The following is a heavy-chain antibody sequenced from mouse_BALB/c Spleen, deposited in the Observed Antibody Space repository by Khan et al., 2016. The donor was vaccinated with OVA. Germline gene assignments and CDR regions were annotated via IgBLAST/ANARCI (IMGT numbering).Heavy chain of an antibody. D-gene: IGHD1-1*01. Sequence: DLVKPGASVKLSCKASGYTFTSYWINWIKQRPGQGLEWIGRIAPGSGSSSYNEMFKGKATLTSDTSSSTAYIQLSSLSSEDSAVYFYARENYYGRTCYAMDYWGQGTSVTVSS. CDR3: ARENYYGRTCYAMDY. CDR2: IAPGSGSS. CDR1: GYTFTSYW. J-gene: IGHJ4*01. V-gene: IGHV1S41*01.